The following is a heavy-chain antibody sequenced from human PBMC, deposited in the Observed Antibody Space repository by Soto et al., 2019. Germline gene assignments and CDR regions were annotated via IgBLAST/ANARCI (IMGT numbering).Heavy chain of an antibody. CDR3: AKDGNWLDAYYDV. D-gene: IGHD3-16*01. Sequence: HPGGSLRLSCVGSGIEFSNYAMSWVRQAPGKGLEWVSIVSASGRSRYHADSVKGRFTISRDNSKNTLYLHMTNLRAEDTAVYYCAKDGNWLDAYYDVWGQGTPVTVSS. CDR2: VSASGRSR. CDR1: GIEFSNYA. J-gene: IGHJ4*02. V-gene: IGHV3-23*01.